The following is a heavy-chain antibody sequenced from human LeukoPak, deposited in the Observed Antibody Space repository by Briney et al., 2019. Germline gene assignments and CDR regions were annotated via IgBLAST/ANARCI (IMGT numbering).Heavy chain of an antibody. CDR3: AKDLEYGDYVTGDSDY. D-gene: IGHD4-17*01. J-gene: IGHJ4*02. V-gene: IGHV3-23*01. CDR1: GFTFSSYA. CDR2: ISGSGGST. Sequence: GGSLRISCAASGFTFSSYAMSWVRQAPGKGLEWVSAISGSGGSTYYADSVKGRFTISRDNSKNTLYLQMNSLRAEDTAVYYCAKDLEYGDYVTGDSDYWGQGTLVTVSS.